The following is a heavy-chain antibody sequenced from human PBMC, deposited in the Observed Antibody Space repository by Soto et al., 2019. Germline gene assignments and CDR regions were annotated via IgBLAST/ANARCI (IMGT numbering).Heavy chain of an antibody. Sequence: QVQLVESGGGVVQPGRSLRLSCAASGFTFSSYGMHWVRQAPGKGLEWVAVISYDGSNKYYADSVKGRFTISRDNSKNTLYLQMNSLRAEDTAVYYCAKDPRGCSSTSCSNNGFDYWGQGTLVTVSS. J-gene: IGHJ4*02. V-gene: IGHV3-30*18. D-gene: IGHD2-2*01. CDR3: AKDPRGCSSTSCSNNGFDY. CDR2: ISYDGSNK. CDR1: GFTFSSYG.